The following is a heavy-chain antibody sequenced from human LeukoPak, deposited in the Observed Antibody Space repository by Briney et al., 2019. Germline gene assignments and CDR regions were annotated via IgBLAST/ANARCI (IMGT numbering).Heavy chain of an antibody. J-gene: IGHJ4*02. CDR2: MNPNSGNT. CDR3: ARGSGSYGY. Sequence: ASVKVSCKATGYTFTSYDINWVRQATGQGLEWMGWMNPNSGNTGYAQKFQGRVTITRNTSISTAYMELTSLRSDDTAVYYCARGSGSYGYWGQGTLVTVSS. D-gene: IGHD1-26*01. V-gene: IGHV1-8*03. CDR1: GYTFTSYD.